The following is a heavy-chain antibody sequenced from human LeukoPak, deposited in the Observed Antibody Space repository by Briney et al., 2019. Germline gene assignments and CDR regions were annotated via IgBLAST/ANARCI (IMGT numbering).Heavy chain of an antibody. J-gene: IGHJ4*02. CDR2: IHYSGRT. D-gene: IGHD4-17*01. Sequence: SQTLSLTCTVSGGSLNSGGYYWTWIRQHPGKGLEWLGYIHYSGRTYYNPSLKSRITISLDTSKNQFSLNLTSVSAADTAFYFCARSSDYGDYEWGQGTLITVSS. CDR3: ARSSDYGDYE. V-gene: IGHV4-31*03. CDR1: GGSLNSGGYY.